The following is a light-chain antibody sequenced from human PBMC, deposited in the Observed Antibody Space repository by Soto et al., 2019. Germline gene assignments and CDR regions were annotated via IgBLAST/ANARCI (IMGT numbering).Light chain of an antibody. J-gene: IGKJ1*01. CDR1: QSVSSYY. Sequence: EIVLTQSPGTLSLSPGERATLSCRASQSVSSYYLAWYQQKPGQAPRLLIYAASSRATGIPDRFSGCGSGTDFTLTISRLEPEDFAVYYCQQCGSSPWTFGQGTKVDIK. CDR3: QQCGSSPWT. CDR2: AAS. V-gene: IGKV3-20*01.